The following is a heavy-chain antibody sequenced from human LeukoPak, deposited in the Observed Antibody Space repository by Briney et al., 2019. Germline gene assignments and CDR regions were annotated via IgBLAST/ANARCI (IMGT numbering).Heavy chain of an antibody. V-gene: IGHV3-23*01. CDR3: AKTYYYDSSGYYPDYFDY. CDR1: GFTFSSYA. J-gene: IGHJ4*02. CDR2: ISGSGGST. D-gene: IGHD3-22*01. Sequence: GGPLRLSCAASGFTFSSYAMSWVRQAPGKGLEWVSAISGSGGSTYYADSVKGRFTISRDNSKNTLYLQMNSLRAEDTAVYYCAKTYYYDSSGYYPDYFDYWGQETLVTVSS.